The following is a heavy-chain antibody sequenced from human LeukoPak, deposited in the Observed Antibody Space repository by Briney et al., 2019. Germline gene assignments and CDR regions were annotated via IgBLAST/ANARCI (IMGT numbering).Heavy chain of an antibody. CDR1: GYSISSGYY. Sequence: PSETLSLTCTVSGYSISSGYYWGWIRQPPGKGLEWIGSIYHSGSTYYNPSLKSRVTISVDTSKNQFSLKLSSVTAADTPVYYCARNSLIAVAGFSRGYYYYMDVGGKGTTVTISS. CDR2: IYHSGST. J-gene: IGHJ6*03. CDR3: ARNSLIAVAGFSRGYYYYMDV. D-gene: IGHD6-19*01. V-gene: IGHV4-38-2*02.